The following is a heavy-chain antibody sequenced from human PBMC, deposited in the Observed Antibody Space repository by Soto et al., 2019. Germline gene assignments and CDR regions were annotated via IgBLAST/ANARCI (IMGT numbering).Heavy chain of an antibody. V-gene: IGHV3-23*01. D-gene: IGHD3-10*01. CDR3: AKGRGGSGSLTPRVDF. CDR2: ISGGGDTT. J-gene: IGHJ4*02. CDR1: GFTFNNYA. Sequence: EVQLLESGGGLVQPGGSLRLSCAASGFTFNNYAMTWVRQAPGKGLEWVSAISGGGDTTAYADSVKGRFTVARDGSKNTVYLQMSSLRAEDTALYYCAKGRGGSGSLTPRVDFWGQGTLVTVS.